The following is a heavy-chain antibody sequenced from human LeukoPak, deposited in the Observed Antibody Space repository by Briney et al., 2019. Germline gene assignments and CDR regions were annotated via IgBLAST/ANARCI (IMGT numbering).Heavy chain of an antibody. CDR1: GFTFSSYS. Sequence: GGSLRLSCAASGFTFSSYSMNWVRQAPGKGLEWVSSISSSSSYIYYADSVKGRFTISRDNAKNSLYLQMNSLRAEDTAVYYCARGRNYYDSSGYQKWGQGTLVTVSS. J-gene: IGHJ4*02. V-gene: IGHV3-21*01. CDR3: ARGRNYYDSSGYQK. CDR2: ISSSSSYI. D-gene: IGHD3-22*01.